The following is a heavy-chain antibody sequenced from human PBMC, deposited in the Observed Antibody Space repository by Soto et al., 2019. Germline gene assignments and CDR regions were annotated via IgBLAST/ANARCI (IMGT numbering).Heavy chain of an antibody. V-gene: IGHV1-18*01. CDR3: ASDAPPEDY. Sequence: QVQLVQSGAEVKKPGASVKVSCKASGYTLTSYGISWVRQATGQGLAWMGWISAYNGNTNYAQKLQGRVTMTTDTSTSKASMELRSLSSDDTAVYYCASDAPPEDYWGQGTLVTVSS. CDR2: ISAYNGNT. CDR1: GYTLTSYG. J-gene: IGHJ4*02.